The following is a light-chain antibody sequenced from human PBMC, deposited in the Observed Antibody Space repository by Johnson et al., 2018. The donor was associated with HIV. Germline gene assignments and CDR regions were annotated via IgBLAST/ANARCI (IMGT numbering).Light chain of an antibody. V-gene: IGLV1-51*02. J-gene: IGLJ1*01. CDR3: GTWDSSLSAGGV. Sequence: QSVLTQPPSVSVSPGQTARITCSGSSSNIGKNYVSWYQQFPGTAPKLLIHENKTRPSGIPDRFSGSKSGTSATLAITGLQTGDEADYYCGTWDSSLSAGGVFGTGTKVTVL. CDR2: ENK. CDR1: SSNIGKNY.